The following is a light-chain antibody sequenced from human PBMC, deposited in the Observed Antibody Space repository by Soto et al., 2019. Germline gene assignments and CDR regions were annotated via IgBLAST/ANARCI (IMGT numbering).Light chain of an antibody. Sequence: DIVLTQSPGTLSLSPGARAPLSCRASQSVSSSYLAWYHQKPGQAPRLLIYGASSRATGIPDRFSGSGSGTDFTLTISRLEPEDFAVYYCQQYDNSPPTFGPGTKVD. CDR1: QSVSSSY. V-gene: IGKV3-20*01. CDR3: QQYDNSPPT. CDR2: GAS. J-gene: IGKJ3*01.